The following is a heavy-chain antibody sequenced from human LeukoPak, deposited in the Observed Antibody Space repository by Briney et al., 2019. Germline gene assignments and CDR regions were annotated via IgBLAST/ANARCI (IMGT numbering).Heavy chain of an antibody. CDR1: GYTFTSYG. J-gene: IGHJ3*02. CDR3: ARDKGDIVVVVAATHGAFDI. Sequence: GASVKVSCKASGYTFTSYGISWVGQAPGQGLEWMGWISAYNGNTNYAQKLQGRVTMTTDTSTSTAYMELRSLRSDDTAVYYCARDKGDIVVVVAATHGAFDIWGQGTMVTVSS. V-gene: IGHV1-18*01. D-gene: IGHD2-15*01. CDR2: ISAYNGNT.